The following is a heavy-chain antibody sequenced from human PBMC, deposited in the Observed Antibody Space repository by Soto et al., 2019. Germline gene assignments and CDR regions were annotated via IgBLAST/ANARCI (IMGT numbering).Heavy chain of an antibody. D-gene: IGHD2-15*01. V-gene: IGHV1-69*01. Sequence: QVQLVQSGAEVKKPGSSVKVSCKASGGTFSSYAISWVRQAPGQGLEWMGGIIPFFGTANYAQRFQGRVTITADESTSPAYMELSSLRSEDTAVYYCARDLVVVAATLGHYHYYGMDVWGQGTTVTVSS. CDR1: GGTFSSYA. CDR3: ARDLVVVAATLGHYHYYGMDV. J-gene: IGHJ6*02. CDR2: IIPFFGTA.